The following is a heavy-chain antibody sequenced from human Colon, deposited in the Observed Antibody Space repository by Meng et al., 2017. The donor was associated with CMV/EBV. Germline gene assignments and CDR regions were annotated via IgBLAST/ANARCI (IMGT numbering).Heavy chain of an antibody. J-gene: IGHJ4*02. V-gene: IGHV4-59*01. CDR3: ARGLGHASNNSHDY. CDR2: IYYSGST. D-gene: IGHD1-1*01. CDR1: GGSISSYY. Sequence: GSLRLSCTVSGGSISSYYWSWIRQPPGKGLEWIGYIYYSGSTNYNPSLKSRVTISVDTSKNQFSLNLRSVTAADTAMYFCARGLGHASNNSHDYWGQGTLVTVSS.